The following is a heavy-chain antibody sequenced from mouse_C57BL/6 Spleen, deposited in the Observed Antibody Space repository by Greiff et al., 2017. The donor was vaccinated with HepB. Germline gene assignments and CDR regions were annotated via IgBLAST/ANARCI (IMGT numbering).Heavy chain of an antibody. CDR1: GFNIKDYY. CDR2: IDPEDGET. J-gene: IGHJ2*01. Sequence: EVQLQQSGAELVKPGASVKLSCTASGFNIKDYYMHWVKQRTEQGLEWIGRIDPEDGETKYAPNFQGKATITADTSSNTAYLQLSSLTSEDTAVYYCARNYYGSSSVFDYWGQGTTLTVSS. CDR3: ARNYYGSSSVFDY. D-gene: IGHD1-1*01. V-gene: IGHV14-2*01.